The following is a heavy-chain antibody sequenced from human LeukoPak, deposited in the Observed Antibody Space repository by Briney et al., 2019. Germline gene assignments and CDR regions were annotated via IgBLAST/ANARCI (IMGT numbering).Heavy chain of an antibody. Sequence: ASVKVSCKASGYTFTSYGISWVRQAPGQGLEWMGWISAYNGNTNYAQKLQGRVTMATDTSTSTAYMELRSLRSDDTAVYYCARDRGSGWYVYFDLWGRGTLVTVSS. V-gene: IGHV1-18*01. CDR3: ARDRGSGWYVYFDL. J-gene: IGHJ2*01. CDR1: GYTFTSYG. CDR2: ISAYNGNT. D-gene: IGHD6-19*01.